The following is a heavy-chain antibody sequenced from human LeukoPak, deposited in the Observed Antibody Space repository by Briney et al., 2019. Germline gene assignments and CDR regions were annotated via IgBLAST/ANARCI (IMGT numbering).Heavy chain of an antibody. CDR3: VRENVRDYYFDF. V-gene: IGHV3-49*04. CDR2: IRSKALYGTS. D-gene: IGHD3-10*02. CDR1: GFRFGGYA. Sequence: GGSLRLSCSGSGFRFGGYALSWVRQAPGKGLEWVGFIRSKALYGTSEYAASVEGRFSISRDDSNNIVYLQMNSLKTEDTAVYFCVRENVRDYYFDFWGQGTLVTVSS. J-gene: IGHJ4*02.